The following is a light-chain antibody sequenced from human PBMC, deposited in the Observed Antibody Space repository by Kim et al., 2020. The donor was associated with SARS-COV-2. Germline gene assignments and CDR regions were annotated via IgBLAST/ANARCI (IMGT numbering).Light chain of an antibody. Sequence: VAPGERATLSCRANERVGINLAWYQQKPGQPPRLLISNASTRAAGIPARFSGSGSGTDFALTISSLQSEDSAVYYCQQYYKWPRTFGQGTKVDIK. CDR3: QQYYKWPRT. V-gene: IGKV3-15*01. CDR1: ERVGIN. CDR2: NAS. J-gene: IGKJ1*01.